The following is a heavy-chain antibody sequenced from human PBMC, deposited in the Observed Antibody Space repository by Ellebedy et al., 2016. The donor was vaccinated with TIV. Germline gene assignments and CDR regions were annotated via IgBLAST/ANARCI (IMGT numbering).Heavy chain of an antibody. J-gene: IGHJ5*02. CDR3: ARGANSASWSAQGDWFDP. D-gene: IGHD3-3*01. CDR2: IYPGDSVT. V-gene: IGHV5-51*01. CDR1: GYTFTTYW. Sequence: GESLKISCKASGYTFTTYWIGWVRQMPGKGLEWMGIIYPGDSVTRYSPSFHGQVTISANKSISTAYLQWSRLKASDTVMYYCARGANSASWSAQGDWFDPWGQGTLVTVSS.